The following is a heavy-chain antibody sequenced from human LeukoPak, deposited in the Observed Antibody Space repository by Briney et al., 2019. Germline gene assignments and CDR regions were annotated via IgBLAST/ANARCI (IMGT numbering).Heavy chain of an antibody. Sequence: SVKVSCKASGGTFSSYAISWVRQAPGQGLEWMGGIIPIFGTANYAQKFQGRVTITADESTSTAYMELSSLRSEDTAVYYCARVPRVVRGVFGFDPWGQGTLVTVSS. CDR3: ARVPRVVRGVFGFDP. J-gene: IGHJ5*02. D-gene: IGHD3-10*01. V-gene: IGHV1-69*13. CDR1: GGTFSSYA. CDR2: IIPIFGTA.